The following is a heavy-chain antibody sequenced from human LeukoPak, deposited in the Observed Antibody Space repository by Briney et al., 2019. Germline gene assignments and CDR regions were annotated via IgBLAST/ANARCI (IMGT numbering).Heavy chain of an antibody. D-gene: IGHD1-7*01. CDR1: GFTFSSYA. V-gene: IGHV3-23*01. J-gene: IGHJ6*03. Sequence: GGSLRLSCTASGFTFSSYAMSWVRQAPGKGLEWVSAISGSGGSTYYADSVKGRFTISRDNSKNTLYLQMNGLRAEDTAVYYCAKRRGLELLYYYYMDVWGKGTTVTVSS. CDR2: ISGSGGST. CDR3: AKRRGLELLYYYYMDV.